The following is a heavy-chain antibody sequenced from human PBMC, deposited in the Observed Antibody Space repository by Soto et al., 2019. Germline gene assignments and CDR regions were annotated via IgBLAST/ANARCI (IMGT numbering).Heavy chain of an antibody. CDR2: INYSGRT. CDR1: GGSLNSYY. CDR3: ARDRNSYESRGYYRWFDP. J-gene: IGHJ5*02. Sequence: QVQLQESGPGLVKPSETLSLICTVSGGSLNSYYWSWIRQPPGKGLEWIGNINYSGRTNSNPSLKSRVTTSVDTSKNQFSLKLSSVTAADTAVYYCARDRNSYESRGYYRWFDPWGQGTLVTVSS. D-gene: IGHD3-22*01. V-gene: IGHV4-59*01.